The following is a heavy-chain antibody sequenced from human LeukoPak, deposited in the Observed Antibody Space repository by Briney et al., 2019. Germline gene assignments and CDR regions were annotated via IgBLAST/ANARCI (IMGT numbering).Heavy chain of an antibody. CDR3: ARAERGPKGRSSERIAAPPSLYFDL. D-gene: IGHD6-6*01. V-gene: IGHV4-30-2*01. CDR2: IYHSGST. CDR1: GGSISSGGYY. J-gene: IGHJ2*01. Sequence: SETLSLTCTVSGGSISSGGYYWSWIRQPPGKGLEWIGYIYHSGSTYYNPSLKSRVTISVDRSKNQFSLKLSSVTAADTAVYYCARAERGPKGRSSERIAAPPSLYFDLWGRGTLVTVSS.